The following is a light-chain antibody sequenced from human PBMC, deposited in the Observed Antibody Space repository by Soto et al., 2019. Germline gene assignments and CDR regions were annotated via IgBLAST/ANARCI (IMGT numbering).Light chain of an antibody. Sequence: QSALTQPASVSGSAGQSITISCTGTSDDVGNFNLVSWYQHHPGKAPNLIISEVSKRPSGVSNRFSGSKSGNTASLTISGLQAEDEADYYCCSYAGGSIYVLFGGGTKVTVL. V-gene: IGLV2-23*02. J-gene: IGLJ2*01. CDR1: SDDVGNFNL. CDR3: CSYAGGSIYVL. CDR2: EVS.